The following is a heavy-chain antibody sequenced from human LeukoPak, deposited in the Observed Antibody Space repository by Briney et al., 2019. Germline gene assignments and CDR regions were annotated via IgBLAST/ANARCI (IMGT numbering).Heavy chain of an antibody. CDR1: GGSFSGYY. V-gene: IGHV4-34*01. CDR2: INHSGST. CDR3: ARGGGVLRYFWREFGP. D-gene: IGHD3-9*01. J-gene: IGHJ5*02. Sequence: SETLSLTCAVYGGSFSGYYWSWIRQPPGKGLEWIGEINHSGSTNYNPSLKSRVTISVDTSKNQFSLKLSSVTAADTAVYYCARGGGVLRYFWREFGPWGQGTLVTVSS.